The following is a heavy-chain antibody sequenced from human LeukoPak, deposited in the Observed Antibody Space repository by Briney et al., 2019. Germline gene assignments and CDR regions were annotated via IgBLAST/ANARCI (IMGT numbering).Heavy chain of an antibody. Sequence: GGSLRLSCAASGFTFSSYGMHWVRQAPGKGLEWVAFIRYDGSNKYYADSVKGRSTISRDKSKNTLYLQMNSLRAEDTAVYYCARESESYDSSGSTFNYWGQGTLVTVSS. V-gene: IGHV3-30*02. J-gene: IGHJ4*02. CDR1: GFTFSSYG. CDR3: ARESESYDSSGSTFNY. D-gene: IGHD3-22*01. CDR2: IRYDGSNK.